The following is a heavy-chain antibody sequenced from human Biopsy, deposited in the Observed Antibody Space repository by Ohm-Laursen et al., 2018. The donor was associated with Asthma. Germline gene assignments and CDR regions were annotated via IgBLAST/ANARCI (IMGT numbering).Heavy chain of an antibody. D-gene: IGHD1-1*01. CDR2: IWYDGSNK. V-gene: IGHV3-30*02. CDR3: AKESGSNYAFDI. Sequence: SLRLSCTAPGFTFRSYGMHWVRQAPGKGLEWVAIIWYDGSNKYHADSVKGRFTISRDNSKNTLYLQMNSLRAEDTAVYYCAKESGSNYAFDIWGQGTMVTVSS. CDR1: GFTFRSYG. J-gene: IGHJ3*02.